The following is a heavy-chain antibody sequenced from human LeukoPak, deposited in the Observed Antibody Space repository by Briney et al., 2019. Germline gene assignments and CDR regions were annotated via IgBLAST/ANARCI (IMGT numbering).Heavy chain of an antibody. J-gene: IGHJ6*02. V-gene: IGHV1-69*04. CDR1: GGTFSSYA. Sequence: SVKVSCKASGGTFSSYAISWVRQAPGQGLEWMGRIIPILGIANYAQKFQDRVTITADKSTSTAYMELSSLRSEDTAVYYRARDLELRGIYGMDVWGQGTTVTVSS. CDR3: ARDLELRGIYGMDV. D-gene: IGHD1-7*01. CDR2: IIPILGIA.